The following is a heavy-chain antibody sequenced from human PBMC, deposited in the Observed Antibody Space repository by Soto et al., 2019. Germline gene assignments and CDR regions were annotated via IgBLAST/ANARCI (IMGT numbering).Heavy chain of an antibody. Sequence: VKVSCKGFGYSFMKYGINWVRQAPGQGLEWVGWISPYSGYTHSAQKFHGRLTLTTDTAASTAYMELRILRSADTALYYCAREASVLIPAAQPSRFDSWGQGTLVTVSS. J-gene: IGHJ4*02. CDR2: ISPYSGYT. CDR1: GYSFMKYG. V-gene: IGHV1-18*01. CDR3: AREASVLIPAAQPSRFDS. D-gene: IGHD2-2*01.